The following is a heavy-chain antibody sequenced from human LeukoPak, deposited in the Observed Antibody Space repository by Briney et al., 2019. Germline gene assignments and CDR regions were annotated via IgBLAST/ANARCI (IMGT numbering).Heavy chain of an antibody. CDR1: GYTFTNYY. CDR2: IIPVFGTA. J-gene: IGHJ3*02. Sequence: EASVKVSCKASGYTFTNYYFHWVRQAPGQGLEWMGGIIPVFGTANYAQKFQGRVTITADESTSTTYMELSSLRSEDTAVYYCARDRVVGLGFDNAFDIWGHGTMVTVSS. D-gene: IGHD2-15*01. CDR3: ARDRVVGLGFDNAFDI. V-gene: IGHV1-69*13.